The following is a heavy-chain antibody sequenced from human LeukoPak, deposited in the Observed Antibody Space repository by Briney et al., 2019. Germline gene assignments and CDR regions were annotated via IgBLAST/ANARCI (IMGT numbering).Heavy chain of an antibody. J-gene: IGHJ6*03. CDR1: GYTFTGYY. CDR3: ARVGITMVRGVISYYYYYMDV. CDR2: ISAYNGNT. Sequence: GASVKVSCKASGYTFTGYYMHWVRQAPGQGLEWMGWISAYNGNTNYAQKLQGRVTMTTDTSTSTAYMELRSLRSDDTAVYYCARVGITMVRGVISYYYYYMDVWGKGTTVTISS. D-gene: IGHD3-10*01. V-gene: IGHV1-18*04.